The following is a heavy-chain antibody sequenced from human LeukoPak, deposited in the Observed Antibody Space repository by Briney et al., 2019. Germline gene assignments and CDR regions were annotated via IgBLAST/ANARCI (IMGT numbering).Heavy chain of an antibody. D-gene: IGHD6-19*01. J-gene: IGHJ3*02. V-gene: IGHV3-15*07. CDR2: IKSKTDGGTT. CDR3: TTADWGSSGWPDAFDI. CDR1: GFTFSASD. Sequence: SGGSLRLSCAASGFTFSASDMHWVRQAPGKGLEWVGRIKSKTDGGTTDYAAPVKGRFTISRDDSKNTLYLQMNSLKTEDTAVYYCTTADWGSSGWPDAFDIWGQGTMVTVSS.